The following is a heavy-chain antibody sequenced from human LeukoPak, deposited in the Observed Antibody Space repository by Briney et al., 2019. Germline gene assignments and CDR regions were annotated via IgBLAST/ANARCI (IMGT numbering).Heavy chain of an antibody. D-gene: IGHD1-26*01. CDR2: MYFTGTT. V-gene: IGHV4-39*01. CDR3: ARHLRFGSSALPRDVFDI. Sequence: SETLSLTCTVSGGSISSGYYWGWIRQPPGKGLEWIGSMYFTGTTYYNPSLKSRVTMSVRTPENHLSPKLTSVTATDTAVYYCARHLRFGSSALPRDVFDIWGRGTVVSVSS. J-gene: IGHJ3*02. CDR1: GGSISSGYY.